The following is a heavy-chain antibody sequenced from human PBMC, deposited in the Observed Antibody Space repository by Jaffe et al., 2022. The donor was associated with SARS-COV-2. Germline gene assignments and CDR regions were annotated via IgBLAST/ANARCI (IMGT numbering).Heavy chain of an antibody. V-gene: IGHV4-39*01. CDR3: ASRGIALNFDP. D-gene: IGHD6-13*01. CDR1: GGSISSSSYY. Sequence: QLQLQESGPGLVKPSETLSLTCTVSGGSISSSSYYWGWIRQPPGKGLEWIGSIYYSGSTYYNPSLKSRVTISVDTSKNQFSLKLSSVTAADTAVYYCASRGIALNFDPWGQGTLVTVSS. J-gene: IGHJ5*02. CDR2: IYYSGST.